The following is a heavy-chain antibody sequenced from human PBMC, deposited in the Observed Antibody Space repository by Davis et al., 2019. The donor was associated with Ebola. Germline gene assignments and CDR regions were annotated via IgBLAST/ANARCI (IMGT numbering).Heavy chain of an antibody. V-gene: IGHV3-33*01. CDR1: GFTFSSYG. CDR3: ARGGSRYDSSGYYYPLWY. J-gene: IGHJ4*02. CDR2: IWYDGSNK. D-gene: IGHD3-22*01. Sequence: SLNTSCAASGFTFSSYGMHWVRQAPGKGPEWVAVIWYDGSNKYYAGSVKGRFPISRDNSKNTPYLQMNCLRAEDTAVYSCARGGSRYDSSGYYYPLWYWGQGTLVTVSS.